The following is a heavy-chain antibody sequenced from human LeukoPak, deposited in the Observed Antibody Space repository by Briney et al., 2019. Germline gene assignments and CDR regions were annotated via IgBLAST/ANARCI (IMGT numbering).Heavy chain of an antibody. CDR2: IYYSGST. J-gene: IGHJ6*02. Sequence: PSETLSLTCTVSGGSISSYYWSWIRQPPGKGLEWIGYIYYSGSTNYNPSLKSRVTISVDTSKNQFSLKLSSVTAADTAVYYCARGHENYHGMDVWGQGTTVTVSS. CDR3: ARGHENYHGMDV. V-gene: IGHV4-59*01. CDR1: GGSISSYY.